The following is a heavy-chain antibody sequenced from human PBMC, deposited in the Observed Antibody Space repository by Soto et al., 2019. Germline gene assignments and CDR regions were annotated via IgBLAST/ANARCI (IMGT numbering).Heavy chain of an antibody. CDR3: AHRVLRAVFGLVTTTAIYFDF. V-gene: IGHV2-5*02. Sequence: QITLNESGPTVVKPTEPLTLTCTFSGFSLTTSGVGVGWVRQSPGKAPEWLAFIYWDDDKRYSTTLKSRLTITKDTSKNQLVLTMANVDPADTATYYCAHRVLRAVFGLVTTTAIYFDFWGQGTPVVVSS. CDR2: IYWDDDK. CDR1: GFSLTTSGVG. D-gene: IGHD3-3*01. J-gene: IGHJ4*02.